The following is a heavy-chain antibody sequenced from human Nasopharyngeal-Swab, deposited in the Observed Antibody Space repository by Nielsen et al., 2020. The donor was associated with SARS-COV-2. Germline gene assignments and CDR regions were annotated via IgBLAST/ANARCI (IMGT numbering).Heavy chain of an antibody. Sequence: GESLKISCAASGFTFSNYWMSWVRQAPGKGLDWVSSISANGGNTYYADSVKGRVTIPRDNSQNMLYLQMNSLSAEDTAVYHCAKDLYSDYYMDVWGKGTTVTVSS. D-gene: IGHD4-11*01. J-gene: IGHJ6*03. CDR3: AKDLYSDYYMDV. CDR2: ISANGGNT. V-gene: IGHV3-23*01. CDR1: GFTFSNYW.